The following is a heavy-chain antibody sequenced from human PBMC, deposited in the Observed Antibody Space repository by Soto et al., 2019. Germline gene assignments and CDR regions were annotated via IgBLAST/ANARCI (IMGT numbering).Heavy chain of an antibody. CDR3: ATGLDRARLDF. CDR1: GFTFSTHT. V-gene: IGHV3-23*01. D-gene: IGHD1-1*01. Sequence: EVQLLESGGTLVQPGGSLRLSCVASGFTFSTHTMNWVRQAPGKGLEWVSRLTADSDDTSYADSIKGRFTISSDNSKNAPYPQIHSLRAEDTAIYYCATGLDRARLDFWGQGALVTVSS. J-gene: IGHJ4*02. CDR2: LTADSDDT.